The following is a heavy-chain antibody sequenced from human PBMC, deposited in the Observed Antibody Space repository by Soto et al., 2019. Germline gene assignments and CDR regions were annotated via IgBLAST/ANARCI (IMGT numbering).Heavy chain of an antibody. J-gene: IGHJ6*03. CDR1: GGSISSYY. D-gene: IGHD2-15*01. CDR2: IYYSGST. V-gene: IGHV4-59*01. CDR3: ARAGYCSGGSCYAYYYYYYMDV. Sequence: SETLSLTCTVSGGSISSYYWSWIRQPPGKGLEWIGYIYYSGSTNYNPSLKSRVTISVDTSKNQFSLKLSSVTAADTAVYYCARAGYCSGGSCYAYYYYYYMDVWGKGTTVTVSS.